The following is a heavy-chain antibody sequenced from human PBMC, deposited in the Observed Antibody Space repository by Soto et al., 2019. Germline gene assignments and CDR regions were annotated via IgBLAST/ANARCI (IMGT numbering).Heavy chain of an antibody. CDR3: AKALAHCSGGSCYDH. Sequence: PGGSLRLTCAASGFTFSSYAMIWVRQAPGKGLEWVSAISGSGGSTYYADSVKGRFTISRDNSKNTLYLQMNSLRAEDTAVYYCAKALAHCSGGSCYDHWGQGTLVTVSS. CDR2: ISGSGGST. D-gene: IGHD2-15*01. J-gene: IGHJ5*02. V-gene: IGHV3-23*01. CDR1: GFTFSSYA.